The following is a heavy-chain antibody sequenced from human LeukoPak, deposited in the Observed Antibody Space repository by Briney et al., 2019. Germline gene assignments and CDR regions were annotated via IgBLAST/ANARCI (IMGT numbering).Heavy chain of an antibody. V-gene: IGHV3-33*01. CDR1: VFTFSSYG. J-gene: IGHJ5*02. CDR3: AREDSSGYYAWFDP. CDR2: IWYDGSNK. Sequence: QPGRSLRLSCAASVFTFSSYGMHWVRQAPGKGLEWVAVIWYDGSNKYYADSVKGRFTISRDNSKNTLYLQMNSLRAEDTAVYYCAREDSSGYYAWFDPWGQGTLVTVSS. D-gene: IGHD3-22*01.